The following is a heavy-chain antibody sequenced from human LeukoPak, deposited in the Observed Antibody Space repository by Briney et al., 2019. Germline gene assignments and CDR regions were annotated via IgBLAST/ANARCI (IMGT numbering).Heavy chain of an antibody. D-gene: IGHD4-17*01. Sequence: GGSLRLSCAASGLTVSSNYMNWVRQAPGKGVEWVSVIYSGGSTYYAASVKGRFTISRDNSKNTMSLQMNSLRAEDTAVYYCAREAVTRNYFDYWGQGTLVTVSS. CDR3: AREAVTRNYFDY. J-gene: IGHJ4*02. CDR2: IYSGGST. V-gene: IGHV3-53*01. CDR1: GLTVSSNY.